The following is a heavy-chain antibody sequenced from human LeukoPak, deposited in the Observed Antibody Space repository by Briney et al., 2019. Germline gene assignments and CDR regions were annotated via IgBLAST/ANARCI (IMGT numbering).Heavy chain of an antibody. J-gene: IGHJ3*02. Sequence: GGSLRLSCAASGFTFSSYSMNWVRQAPGKGLEWVSSISSSSSYIYYADSVKGRFTISRDNAKNSLYLQMNSLRAEDTAVYYCASIAAPRGAFDIWGQGTMVTVSS. CDR1: GFTFSSYS. D-gene: IGHD6-6*01. CDR2: ISSSSSYI. V-gene: IGHV3-21*01. CDR3: ASIAAPRGAFDI.